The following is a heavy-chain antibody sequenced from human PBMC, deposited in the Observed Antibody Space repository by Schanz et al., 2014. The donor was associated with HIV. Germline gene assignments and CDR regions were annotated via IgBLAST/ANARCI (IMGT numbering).Heavy chain of an antibody. D-gene: IGHD3-16*01. V-gene: IGHV1-8*01. CDR2: MNPSTGNS. Sequence: QVQLVQSGAEVKKPGASVKVSCKASGYTFINYDIHWVRQASGLGLEWMGWMNPSTGNSGYAQKLQGRVTMTTDTSTSTAYMELRSLRSDDKAVYYCARDMGETYDGMDVWGQGTTVTVSS. CDR3: ARDMGETYDGMDV. J-gene: IGHJ6*02. CDR1: GYTFINYD.